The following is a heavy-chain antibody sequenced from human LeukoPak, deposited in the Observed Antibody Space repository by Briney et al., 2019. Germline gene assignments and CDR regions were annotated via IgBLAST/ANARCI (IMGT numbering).Heavy chain of an antibody. V-gene: IGHV1-24*01. D-gene: IGHD2-15*01. CDR2: FDPEDGET. CDR1: GYTLPELS. CDR3: ATDPGYCSGGSCNNYYYGMDV. J-gene: IGHJ6*02. Sequence: EASVKVSCKVCGYTLPELSMHWVRQAPGNGLEWMGGFDPEDGETIYAQKFQARVTMTEDTSTDSAYMELSSLRSEDTAVYYCATDPGYCSGGSCNNYYYGMDVWGQGTTVTVSS.